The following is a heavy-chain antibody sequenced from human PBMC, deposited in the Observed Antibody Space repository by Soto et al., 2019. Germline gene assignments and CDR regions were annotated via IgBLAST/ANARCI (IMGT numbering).Heavy chain of an antibody. CDR1: GGSISSYY. CDR2: IYYSGST. Sequence: SETLSLTCTVSGGSISSYYWSWIRQPPGKGLEWIGYIYYSGSTNYNPSLQSRVTISVDTSKNQFSLKLTSVTAADTAVYYCARGSTTEKVDSWGQGTLVTVSS. D-gene: IGHD4-17*01. J-gene: IGHJ4*02. CDR3: ARGSTTEKVDS. V-gene: IGHV4-59*08.